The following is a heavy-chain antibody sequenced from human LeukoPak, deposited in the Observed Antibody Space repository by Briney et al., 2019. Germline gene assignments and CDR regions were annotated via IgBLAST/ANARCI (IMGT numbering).Heavy chain of an antibody. V-gene: IGHV1-2*06. D-gene: IGHD3-10*01. J-gene: IGHJ3*02. CDR1: GYTFTNYY. CDR3: AISTGVDAFDI. Sequence: ASVKVSCKASGYTFTNYYMHWVRQAPGQGLEWMGRINPNSGGTNSAQKFQGRVTMTRDTSISTAYMELSRLRSDDTAVYYCAISTGVDAFDIWGQGTMVTVSS. CDR2: INPNSGGT.